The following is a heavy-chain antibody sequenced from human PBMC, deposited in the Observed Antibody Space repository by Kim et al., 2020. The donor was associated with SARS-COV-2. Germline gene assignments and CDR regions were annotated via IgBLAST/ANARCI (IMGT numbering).Heavy chain of an antibody. CDR1: GFTVSSNY. CDR2: IYSGGST. CDR3: ARWAVPASYYYYYGMDV. V-gene: IGHV3-53*01. Sequence: GGSLRLSCAASGFTVSSNYMSWVRQAPGKGLEWVSVIYSGGSTYYADSVKGRFTISRDNSKNTLYLQMNSLRAEDTAVYYCARWAVPASYYYYYGMDVWGQGTTVTVSS. J-gene: IGHJ6*02. D-gene: IGHD3-10*01.